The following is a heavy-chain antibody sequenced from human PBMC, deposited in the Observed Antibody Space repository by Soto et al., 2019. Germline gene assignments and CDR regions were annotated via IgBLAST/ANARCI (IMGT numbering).Heavy chain of an antibody. CDR2: IFYSGST. CDR1: GGSISSSGYY. CDR3: ARHRYSSGWYGFAFDI. J-gene: IGHJ3*02. Sequence: QLQLQESGPGLVKPSETLSLTCTVSGGSISSSGYYWSWIRQPPGKGLEWIGSIFYSGSTHYSPSLKSRVTISVDTSKNQFSLKLSSVTAADTAVFSCARHRYSSGWYGFAFDIWGQGTVVTVSS. V-gene: IGHV4-39*01. D-gene: IGHD6-19*01.